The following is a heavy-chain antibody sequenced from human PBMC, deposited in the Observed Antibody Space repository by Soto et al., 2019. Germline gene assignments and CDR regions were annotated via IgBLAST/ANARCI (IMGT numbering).Heavy chain of an antibody. V-gene: IGHV1-69*13. CDR1: GGTFSSYA. CDR3: ARGITMVRGVIITTHYYYYYGMAV. CDR2: IIPIFGTA. J-gene: IGHJ6*02. Sequence: ASVKVSCKASGGTFSSYAISWVRQAPGQGLEWMGGIIPIFGTANYAQKFQGRVTITADESTSTAYMELSSLRSEDTAVYYCARGITMVRGVIITTHYYYYYGMAVWGQGTTVTVSS. D-gene: IGHD3-10*01.